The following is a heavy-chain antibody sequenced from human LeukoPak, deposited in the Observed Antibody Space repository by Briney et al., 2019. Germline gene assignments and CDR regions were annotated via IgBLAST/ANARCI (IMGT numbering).Heavy chain of an antibody. CDR3: ARINYYDGSGFYRDY. D-gene: IGHD3-22*01. CDR2: IYSGGKT. J-gene: IGHJ4*02. V-gene: IGHV3-53*01. CDR1: GFTVSDYY. Sequence: PGGSLRLSFAVSGFTVSDYYMSWVRQAPGKGLEWVSVIYSGGKTYYADSVKGRFTISRDDSKNTLHLQMNSLRAEDTAVYYCARINYYDGSGFYRDYWGQGTLVTVSS.